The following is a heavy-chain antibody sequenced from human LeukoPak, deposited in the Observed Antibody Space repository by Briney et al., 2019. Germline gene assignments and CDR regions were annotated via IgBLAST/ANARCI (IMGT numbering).Heavy chain of an antibody. CDR1: GFTFSSYW. CDR2: IKQDGNEK. CDR3: ARDGDYYYYYMDV. D-gene: IGHD3-3*01. V-gene: IGHV3-7*01. Sequence: GGSLRLSCAASGFTFSSYWMSWVRQAPGKGLEWVVNIKQDGNEKYYVDSVKGRFTISRDNAKNSLYLQMNSLRAEDTAVYYCARDGDYYYYYMDVWGKGTTVSVSS. J-gene: IGHJ6*03.